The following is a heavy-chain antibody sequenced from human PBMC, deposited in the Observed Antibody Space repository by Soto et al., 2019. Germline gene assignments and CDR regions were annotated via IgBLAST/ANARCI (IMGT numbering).Heavy chain of an antibody. CDR2: ISAYNGNT. CDR1: GYTFTSYG. J-gene: IGHJ4*02. Sequence: ASVKVSCKASGYTFTSYGISWVRQAPGQGLEWMGWISAYNGNTNYAQKLQGRVTMTTDTSTSTAYMELRSLRSDDTAVYYCARLYYYGSGSSGLDYWGQGTLVTVSS. D-gene: IGHD3-10*01. V-gene: IGHV1-18*01. CDR3: ARLYYYGSGSSGLDY.